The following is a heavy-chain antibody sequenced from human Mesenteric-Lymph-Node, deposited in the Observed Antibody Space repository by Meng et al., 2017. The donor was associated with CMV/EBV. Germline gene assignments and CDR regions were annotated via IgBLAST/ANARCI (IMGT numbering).Heavy chain of an antibody. J-gene: IGHJ3*02. CDR3: AKTTGSGWGNAFDI. D-gene: IGHD6-19*01. Sequence: ASGFTFSSYAMSWVRQAPGKGLEWVSAISGSGGSTYYADSVKGRFTISRDNSKNTLYLQMNSLRAEDTAVYYCAKTTGSGWGNAFDIWGQGTMVTVSS. CDR1: GFTFSSYA. V-gene: IGHV3-23*01. CDR2: ISGSGGST.